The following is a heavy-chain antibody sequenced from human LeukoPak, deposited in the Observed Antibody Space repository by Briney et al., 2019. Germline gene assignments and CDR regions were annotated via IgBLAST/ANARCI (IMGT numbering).Heavy chain of an antibody. CDR2: INHSGST. V-gene: IGHV4-34*01. CDR3: ARGFTPSYDILTGYRNDAFDI. CDR1: GGSFSGYY. J-gene: IGHJ3*02. D-gene: IGHD3-9*01. Sequence: PSETLSLTCAVYGGSFSGYYWSWIRQPPGKGLEWIGEINHSGSTNYNPSLKSRVTISVDTSKNQFPLKLSSVTAADTAVYYCARGFTPSYDILTGYRNDAFDIWGQGTMVTVSS.